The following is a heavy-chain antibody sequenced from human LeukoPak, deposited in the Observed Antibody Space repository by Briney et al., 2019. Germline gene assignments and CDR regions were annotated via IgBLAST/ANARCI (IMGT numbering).Heavy chain of an antibody. D-gene: IGHD3-10*01. CDR3: ARRITMVRGVMGGWFDP. CDR2: INAGNGNT. V-gene: IGHV1-3*01. J-gene: IGHJ5*02. Sequence: ASVKVSCKASGYTFTSYAMHWVRQAPGQRLEWMGWINAGNGNTKYSQKFQGRVTITRDKSASKAYMELSSLRSEDTAVYYCARRITMVRGVMGGWFDPWGQGTLVTVSS. CDR1: GYTFTSYA.